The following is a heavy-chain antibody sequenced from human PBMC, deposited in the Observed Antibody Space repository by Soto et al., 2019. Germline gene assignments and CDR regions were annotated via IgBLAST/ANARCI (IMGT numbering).Heavy chain of an antibody. CDR2: ISGYNGNT. V-gene: IGHV1-18*01. J-gene: IGHJ6*02. D-gene: IGHD1-1*01. Sequence: QVQLVQSRGEVKKPGASVKVSCKTSGYSFTTYGISWVRQAPGQGLEWMGWISGYNGNTNYAQNLQGRVTMTTDTSTSTAYMELRSLRSADTAVYSCAKKGTAPYYYHGMDVWGQGRTVTVSS. CDR1: GYSFTTYG. CDR3: AKKGTAPYYYHGMDV.